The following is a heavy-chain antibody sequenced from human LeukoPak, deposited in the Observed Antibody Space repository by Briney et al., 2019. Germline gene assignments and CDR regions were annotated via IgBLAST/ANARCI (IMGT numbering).Heavy chain of an antibody. J-gene: IGHJ4*02. V-gene: IGHV3-15*07. CDR3: STLLH. Sequence: GGSLRLSCAASGFTFTNAWMNWVRQAPGKGLEWVGRIKSNSDGGTTDYAAPVKGRFTISRDDSKHTVYLQMDSLKIEDTAVYNCSTLLHWGQGALVTVSS. CDR2: IKSNSDGGTT. CDR1: GFTFTNAW.